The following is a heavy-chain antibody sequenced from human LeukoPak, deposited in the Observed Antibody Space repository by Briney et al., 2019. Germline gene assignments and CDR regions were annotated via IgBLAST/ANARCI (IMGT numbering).Heavy chain of an antibody. Sequence: GGSLRLSCAASGFTFSSYSMNWVRQAPGKGLEWVSSISSSSSYIYYADSVKGRFTISRDNAKNSLYLQMNSQRAEDTAVYYCARERIAVAGTSSYYYGMDVWGRGTTVTVSS. CDR2: ISSSSSYI. J-gene: IGHJ6*04. D-gene: IGHD6-19*01. CDR1: GFTFSSYS. V-gene: IGHV3-21*01. CDR3: ARERIAVAGTSSYYYGMDV.